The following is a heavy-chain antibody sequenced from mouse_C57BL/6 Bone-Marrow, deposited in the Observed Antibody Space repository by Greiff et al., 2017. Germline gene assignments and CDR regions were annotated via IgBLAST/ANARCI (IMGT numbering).Heavy chain of an antibody. CDR3: ARTLWLRRSRDY. CDR2: ILPRIGRT. V-gene: IGHV15-2*01. D-gene: IGHD2-2*01. Sequence: QVQLQQSGSELRSPGSSVKLSCKDFDSEVFPIAYMSWVRQKPGHGFEWIGGILPRIGRTIYGEKFEDKATLAADTLSNTAYLELNSLTSEDSAIYYCARTLWLRRSRDYWGQGTTLTVSS. J-gene: IGHJ2*01. CDR1: DSEVFPIAY.